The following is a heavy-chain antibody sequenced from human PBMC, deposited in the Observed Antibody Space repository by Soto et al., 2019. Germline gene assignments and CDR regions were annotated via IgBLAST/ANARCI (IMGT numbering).Heavy chain of an antibody. CDR2: IYYSGST. CDR3: ARGDDILTGSYYFDY. V-gene: IGHV4-61*01. J-gene: IGHJ4*02. D-gene: IGHD3-9*01. CDR1: GGSISSSSYY. Sequence: SETLSLTCTVSGGSISSSSYYWSWIRQPPGKGLEWIGYIYYSGSTNYNPSLKSRVTISVDTSKNQFSLKLSSVTAADTAVYYCARGDDILTGSYYFDYRGQGTLVTVSS.